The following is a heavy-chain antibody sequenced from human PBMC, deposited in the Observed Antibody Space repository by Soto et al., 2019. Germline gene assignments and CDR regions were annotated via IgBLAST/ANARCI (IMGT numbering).Heavy chain of an antibody. CDR2: IYSGGST. D-gene: IGHD6-19*01. CDR1: GFTVSSNY. J-gene: IGHJ3*02. Sequence: GGSLRLACAASGFTVSSNYMSRVSQAPGKGLEWVSVIYSGGSTYYADSVKGRFTISRHNSKNTLYLQMNSLRAEDTAVYYCARDGAVAGTDAFDIWGQGTMVTVSS. V-gene: IGHV3-53*04. CDR3: ARDGAVAGTDAFDI.